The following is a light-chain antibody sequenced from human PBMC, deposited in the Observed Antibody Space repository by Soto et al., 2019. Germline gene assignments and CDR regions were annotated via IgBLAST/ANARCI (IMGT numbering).Light chain of an antibody. V-gene: IGKV3-15*01. J-gene: IGKJ4*01. CDR3: QQYNQWPLT. CDR1: QTVSNN. Sequence: EIVMTQSPATLSVSPGEKATLSCRARQTVSNNLAWYQQKPGQAPRLLIYFASTRATGIPARFSGSGSGTEFTLTISSLQSEDFAVYYCQQYNQWPLTFGGGTKAETK. CDR2: FAS.